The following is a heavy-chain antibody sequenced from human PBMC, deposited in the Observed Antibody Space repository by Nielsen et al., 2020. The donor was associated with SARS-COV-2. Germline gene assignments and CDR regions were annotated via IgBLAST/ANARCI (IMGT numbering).Heavy chain of an antibody. CDR2: IVHSGST. CDR1: GGSISSSSHY. Sequence: GSLRLSCTVSGGSISSSSHYWSWIRQPPGKGLEWLGYIVHSGSTTYNPSLKSRVTISIDTSNNQFSLKLTSMTAADTAVYYCAGIATAGAPYFWFDPWGQGTLGTVSS. D-gene: IGHD6-13*01. J-gene: IGHJ5*02. V-gene: IGHV4-61*01. CDR3: AGIATAGAPYFWFDP.